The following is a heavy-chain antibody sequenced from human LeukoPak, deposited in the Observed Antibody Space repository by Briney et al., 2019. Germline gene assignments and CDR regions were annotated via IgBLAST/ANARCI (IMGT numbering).Heavy chain of an antibody. J-gene: IGHJ4*02. Sequence: PSETLSLTCTVSGGSISSSSYYWGWIRQPPGKGLEWIGSIYYSGSTYYNPSLKSRVTISVDTSKNQFSLKLTSMTAADTAVYYCARENSGNYRGFDYWGQGIRVTVSS. CDR3: ARENSGNYRGFDY. CDR1: GGSISSSSYY. D-gene: IGHD1-26*01. V-gene: IGHV4-39*07. CDR2: IYYSGST.